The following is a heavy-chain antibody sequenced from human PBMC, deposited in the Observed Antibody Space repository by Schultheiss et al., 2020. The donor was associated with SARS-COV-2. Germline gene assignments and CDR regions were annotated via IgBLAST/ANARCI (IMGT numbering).Heavy chain of an antibody. Sequence: GGSLRLSCAASGFTVSIAWMNWVRQAPGKGLEWVGRIKSKTDGGTTDYAAPVKGRFTISRDDSKTTLYLDMNSLQTEDTAVYYCTRGSGIFGVVTDYWGQGTLVTVSS. J-gene: IGHJ4*02. CDR2: IKSKTDGGTT. CDR1: GFTVSIAW. D-gene: IGHD3-3*01. CDR3: TRGSGIFGVVTDY. V-gene: IGHV3-15*07.